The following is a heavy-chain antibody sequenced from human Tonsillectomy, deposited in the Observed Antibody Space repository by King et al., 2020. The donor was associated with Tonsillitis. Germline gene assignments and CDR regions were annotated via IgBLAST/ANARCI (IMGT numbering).Heavy chain of an antibody. J-gene: IGHJ4*02. CDR3: ARGICGGDCYSTDYFDN. D-gene: IGHD2-21*02. CDR1: GGSISSGGYY. V-gene: IGHV4-31*03. Sequence: VQLQESGPGLVKPSQTLSLTCTVSGGSISSGGYYWSWIRQHPGKGLEWIGYIYYSGSTYFNPSLKSRVTMSVDTSKNQFSLKLSSVTAADTAVYYCARGICGGDCYSTDYFDNWGQGTLAT. CDR2: IYYSGST.